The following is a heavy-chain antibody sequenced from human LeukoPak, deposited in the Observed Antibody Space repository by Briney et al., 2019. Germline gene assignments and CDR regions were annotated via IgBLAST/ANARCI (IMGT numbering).Heavy chain of an antibody. CDR1: GFTFSSYG. CDR2: IRYDGSNK. Sequence: GGSLRLPCAASGFTFSSYGMHWVRQAPGKGLEWVAFIRYDGSNKYYADSVKGRFTISRDNSKNTLYLQMNSLRAEDTAVYYCAKGFGPFDYFDYWGQGTLVTVSS. J-gene: IGHJ4*02. V-gene: IGHV3-30*02. CDR3: AKGFGPFDYFDY. D-gene: IGHD3-16*01.